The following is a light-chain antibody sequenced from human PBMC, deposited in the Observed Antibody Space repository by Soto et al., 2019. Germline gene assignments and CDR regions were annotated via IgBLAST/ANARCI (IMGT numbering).Light chain of an antibody. CDR1: QSVSSSY. J-gene: IGKJ1*01. Sequence: EIVLTQSPGTLSLSPGERATLSCRASQSVSSSYLAWYQQKPGQAPRLLIYGASSRATGIPDRFSGSGSGTDVTLTISRLEPEDFAVYYCQQYGSPPPTFGQGTKVEIK. V-gene: IGKV3-20*01. CDR3: QQYGSPPPT. CDR2: GAS.